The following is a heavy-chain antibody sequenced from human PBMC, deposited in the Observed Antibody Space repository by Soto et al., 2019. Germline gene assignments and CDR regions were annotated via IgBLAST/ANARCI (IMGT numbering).Heavy chain of an antibody. D-gene: IGHD2-2*01. V-gene: IGHV3-33*01. Sequence: QVQLVESGGGVVQPGRSLRLSCAAPGFTFSSYGMHWVRQAPGKGLEWVAVIWYDGSNKYYADSVKGRFTISRDNSKNTLYLQMNSLRAEDTAVYYCARGKWGGVVVVPAAMYDYWGQGPLVTVSS. J-gene: IGHJ4*02. CDR3: ARGKWGGVVVVPAAMYDY. CDR1: GFTFSSYG. CDR2: IWYDGSNK.